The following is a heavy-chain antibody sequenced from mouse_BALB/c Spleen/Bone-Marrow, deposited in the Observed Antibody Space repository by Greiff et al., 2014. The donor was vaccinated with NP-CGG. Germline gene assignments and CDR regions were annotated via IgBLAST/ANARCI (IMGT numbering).Heavy chain of an antibody. V-gene: IGHV1S127*01. J-gene: IGHJ4*01. Sequence: LQESGAELVKPGASVKMSCKASGYTFTSYWMHWVEQRPGQGLEWIGVLDPSDSYTTYNQKFKGKATLTVDTSSNTAYMQLSSLTSEDSAVYYCTRGANPYYYTMDYWGQGTSVTVSS. CDR3: TRGANPYYYTMDY. D-gene: IGHD4-1*01. CDR1: GYTFTSYW. CDR2: LDPSDSYT.